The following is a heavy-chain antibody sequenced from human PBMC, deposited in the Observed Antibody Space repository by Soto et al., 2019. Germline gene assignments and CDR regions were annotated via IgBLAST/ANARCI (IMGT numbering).Heavy chain of an antibody. J-gene: IGHJ6*02. CDR2: IIPASDTE. CDR3: ATAVTAGTYYNYGLDV. D-gene: IGHD2-21*02. CDR1: GGTFGTYG. V-gene: IGHV1-69*12. Sequence: QVHLVQSGAEVKKPGSSVNISCKASGGTFGTYGLNWVRQFPGQGLEWMGGIIPASDTENYAQKFKGRVTITAYQSTNIAHMQMDSLTSDDTAVYYCATAVTAGTYYNYGLDVWGQGTTVTVS.